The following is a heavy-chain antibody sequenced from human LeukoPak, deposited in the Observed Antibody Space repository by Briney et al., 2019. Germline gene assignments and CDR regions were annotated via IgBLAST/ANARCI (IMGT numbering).Heavy chain of an antibody. Sequence: PGGSLRLSCAASGFTFSSYSMNWVRQAPGKGLEWVAVISYDGSNKYHADSVKGRFTISRDNSKNTLYLQMNSLRAEDTAVYYCARAYYGDYVGYWGQGTLVTVSS. V-gene: IGHV3-30*03. J-gene: IGHJ4*02. CDR1: GFTFSSYS. CDR2: ISYDGSNK. D-gene: IGHD4-17*01. CDR3: ARAYYGDYVGY.